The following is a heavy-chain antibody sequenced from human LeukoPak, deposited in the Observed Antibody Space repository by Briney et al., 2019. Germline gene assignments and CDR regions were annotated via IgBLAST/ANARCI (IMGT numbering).Heavy chain of an antibody. D-gene: IGHD3-10*01. CDR3: VRVHGWAFDY. J-gene: IGHJ4*02. Sequence: PGGSLRLSCAASGFILSDHYMDWVRQAPGKGLEWVGRIRHKADGYTTEYAASVKGRFSISRVDSKNSGYLQMNSLRTEDTAVYYRVRVHGWAFDYWGQGALVTVSS. V-gene: IGHV3-72*01. CDR2: IRHKADGYTT. CDR1: GFILSDHY.